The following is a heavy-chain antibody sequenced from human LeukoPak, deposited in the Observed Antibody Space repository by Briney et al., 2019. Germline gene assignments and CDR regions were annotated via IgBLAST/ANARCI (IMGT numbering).Heavy chain of an antibody. CDR3: ARSYGSGSYPSNNWFDS. CDR1: GGTFSSYA. Sequence: ASVKVSCKASGGTFSSYAISWVRQAPGQGLEWMGGIIPIFGTANYAQKFQGRVTITADESTSTAYMELSSLRSEDTAVYYCARSYGSGSYPSNNWFDSWGQGTLVTVSS. V-gene: IGHV1-69*13. J-gene: IGHJ5*01. CDR2: IIPIFGTA. D-gene: IGHD3-10*01.